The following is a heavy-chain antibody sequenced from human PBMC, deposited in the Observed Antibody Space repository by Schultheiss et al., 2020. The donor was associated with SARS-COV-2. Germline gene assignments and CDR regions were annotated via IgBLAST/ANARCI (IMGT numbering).Heavy chain of an antibody. J-gene: IGHJ4*02. Sequence: SETLSLTCAVYGGSFSGYYWSWIRQPPGKGLEWIGEINHSGSTNYNPSLKSRVTISVDTSKNQFSLKLSSVTAADTAVYYCARGGTRITIFGVVSFGPGYFDYWGQGALVTVSS. CDR1: GGSFSGYY. V-gene: IGHV4-34*01. CDR3: ARGGTRITIFGVVSFGPGYFDY. D-gene: IGHD3-3*01. CDR2: INHSGST.